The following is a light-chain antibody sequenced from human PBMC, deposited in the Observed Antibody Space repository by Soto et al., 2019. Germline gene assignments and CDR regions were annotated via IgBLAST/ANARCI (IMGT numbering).Light chain of an antibody. J-gene: IGLJ3*02. CDR3: SSYTSSSLWV. Sequence: QSALTQPPSASGSPGQSVTISCTGTSSDVGRYNYVSWYQQHPGKAPKLMIYEVSNRPSGVSNRFSGSKSGNTASLTISGLQAEDEADYYCSSYTSSSLWVFGGGTKLTVL. CDR2: EVS. V-gene: IGLV2-14*01. CDR1: SSDVGRYNY.